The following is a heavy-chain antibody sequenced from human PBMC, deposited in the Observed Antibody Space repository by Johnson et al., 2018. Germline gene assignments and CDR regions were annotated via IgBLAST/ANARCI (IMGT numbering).Heavy chain of an antibody. CDR1: GFTFSSYG. CDR2: IWYDGSNK. Sequence: QVQLVESGGGVVQXGRSXRLXCAASGFTFSSYGMHWVRQAPGKGLEWVAVIWYDGSNKYYADSVKGRFTISRDNSKNTLYLQMNSLRAEDTAVYYCAREVAYYDSRGHLYYNGMEVWGQGTTVTVSS. V-gene: IGHV3-33*01. D-gene: IGHD3-22*01. J-gene: IGHJ6*02. CDR3: AREVAYYDSRGHLYYNGMEV.